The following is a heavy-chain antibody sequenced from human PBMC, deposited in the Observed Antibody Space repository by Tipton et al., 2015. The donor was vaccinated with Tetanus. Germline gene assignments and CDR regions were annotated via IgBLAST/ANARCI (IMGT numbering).Heavy chain of an antibody. CDR2: IDYFGTT. CDR3: ARGPLENEGYFDS. V-gene: IGHV4-59*01. D-gene: IGHD1-1*01. CDR1: GGSIGTYH. Sequence: TLSLTCTVSGGSIGTYHWNWIRQSPGKGLEWIGYIDYFGTTKYNPSLMSRVAMSVDTSKNQLSLKLSSVTAADTAVYFCARGPLENEGYFDSWGQGILVTVTA. J-gene: IGHJ4*02.